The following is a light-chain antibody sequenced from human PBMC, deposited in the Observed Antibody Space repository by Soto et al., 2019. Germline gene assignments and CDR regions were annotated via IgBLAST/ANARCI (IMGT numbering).Light chain of an antibody. J-gene: IGKJ1*01. CDR2: AAS. Sequence: AIRLTQSPSSLSASTGDRVTITCRASQGISSYLAWYQQKPGKAPKLLIYAASTLQSGVPSRFSGSGSGTDFTLTISSLQPEDFATYYCQQSYTFPWTFGQGTKVDIK. CDR1: QGISSY. V-gene: IGKV1-8*01. CDR3: QQSYTFPWT.